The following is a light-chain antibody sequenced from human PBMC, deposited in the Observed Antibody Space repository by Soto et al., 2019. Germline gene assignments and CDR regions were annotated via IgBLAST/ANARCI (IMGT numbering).Light chain of an antibody. CDR1: SSNIGNNA. J-gene: IGLJ1*01. Sequence: QSVLTQPTSVSEAPRQRVTISCSGSSSNIGNNAVNWYQQLPGKAPKLLIYYDDLLPSGVSDRFSGSKSGTSASLAISGLQSEDEADYYCAAWDDSLNGHYVFGTGTKVTVL. CDR2: YDD. CDR3: AAWDDSLNGHYV. V-gene: IGLV1-36*01.